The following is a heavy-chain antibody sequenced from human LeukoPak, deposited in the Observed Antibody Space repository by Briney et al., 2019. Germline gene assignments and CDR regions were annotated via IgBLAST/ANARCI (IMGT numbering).Heavy chain of an antibody. CDR3: AHSSSWYYQVDAEYFQH. J-gene: IGHJ1*01. CDR1: GFTFSSYS. Sequence: GGSLRLSCAASGFTFSSYSMNWVRQAPGKGLEWVSSISSSSSYTYYADSVKGRFTISRDNAKNSLYLQMNSLRAEDTAVYYCAHSSSWYYQVDAEYFQHWGQGTLVTVSS. D-gene: IGHD6-13*01. CDR2: ISSSSSYT. V-gene: IGHV3-21*01.